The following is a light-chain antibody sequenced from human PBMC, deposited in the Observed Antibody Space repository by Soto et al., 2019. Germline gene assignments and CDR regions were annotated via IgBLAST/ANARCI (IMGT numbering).Light chain of an antibody. Sequence: QSALTQPACVSGSPGQSMNISCTGTSSDLAIYNYVSWSQQQPGKAPNLMIYQVTTRPSGVSNRFSGCRSGNTASLPISGLQAEDEADDYCSSYTDSSTYGFGTGTKV. CDR2: QVT. CDR3: SSYTDSSTYG. V-gene: IGLV2-14*01. CDR1: SSDLAIYNY. J-gene: IGLJ1*01.